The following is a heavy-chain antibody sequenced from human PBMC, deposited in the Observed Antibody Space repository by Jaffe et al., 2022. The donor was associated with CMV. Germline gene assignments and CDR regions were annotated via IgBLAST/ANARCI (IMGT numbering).Heavy chain of an antibody. Sequence: EVQLVESGGGLVKPGGSLRLSCAASGFTFSNAWMSWVRQAPGKGLEWVGRIKSKTDGGTTDYAAPVKGRFTISRDDSKNTLYLQMNSLKTEDTAVYYCTTAIAVARVVDYYGMDVWGQGTTVTVSS. CDR1: GFTFSNAW. J-gene: IGHJ6*02. V-gene: IGHV3-15*01. CDR2: IKSKTDGGTT. D-gene: IGHD6-19*01. CDR3: TTAIAVARVVDYYGMDV.